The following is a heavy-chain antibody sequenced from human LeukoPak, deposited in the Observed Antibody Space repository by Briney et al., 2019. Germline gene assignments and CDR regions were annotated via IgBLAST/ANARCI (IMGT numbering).Heavy chain of an antibody. CDR3: AVAQYYDFWSGYGMDV. V-gene: IGHV1-69*04. Sequence: SVTVSCMASGGTFSSYAISWVRQAPGQGLEWMGRIIPILGIANYAQEFQGRVTITADKSTSTAYMELSSLRSEDTAVYYCAVAQYYDFWSGYGMDVWGQGTTVTVSS. CDR1: GGTFSSYA. J-gene: IGHJ6*02. CDR2: IIPILGIA. D-gene: IGHD3-3*01.